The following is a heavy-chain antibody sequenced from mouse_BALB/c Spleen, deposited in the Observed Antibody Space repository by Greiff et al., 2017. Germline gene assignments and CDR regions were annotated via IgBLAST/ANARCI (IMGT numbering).Heavy chain of an antibody. J-gene: IGHJ4*01. CDR2: IYPGNSDT. D-gene: IGHD1-1*01. CDR3: TREVVAGDYYAMDY. CDR1: GYSFTSYW. V-gene: IGHV1-5*01. Sequence: EVQLQQSGTVLARPGASVKMSCKASGYSFTSYWMHWVKQRPGQGLEWIGAIYPGNSDTSYNQKFKGKAKLTAVTSASTAYMELSSLTNEDSAVYYCTREVVAGDYYAMDYWGQGTSVTVSS.